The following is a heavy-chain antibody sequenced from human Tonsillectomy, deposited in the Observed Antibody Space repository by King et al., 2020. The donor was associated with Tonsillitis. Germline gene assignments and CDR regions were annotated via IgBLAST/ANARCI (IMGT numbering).Heavy chain of an antibody. CDR1: GFTVSSNY. J-gene: IGHJ6*02. CDR3: ATRSIPYYYYAMDV. V-gene: IGHV3-53*01. CDR2: IYSGVST. Sequence: VQLVESGGGLIQPGESLRLSCAASGFTVSSNYMSWGRQAPVKGLEWVSFIYSGVSTYYEDSVKGRFTISRDNSKNTLYLQMNSLRAEDTAVYYCATRSIPYYYYAMDVWGQGTTVTVSS.